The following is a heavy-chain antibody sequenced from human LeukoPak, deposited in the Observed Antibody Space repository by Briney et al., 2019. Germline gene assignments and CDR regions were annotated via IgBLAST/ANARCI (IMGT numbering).Heavy chain of an antibody. Sequence: ASVKDFCRAAAYTFADSYMNWVRQAPGQGLESMGWINPDSGGTNYAQNFQGRVTMTRDTSISTAYMELSRLRSDDTAVYYCARPFIETPSLGALDYWGQGTLVTVSS. CDR1: AYTFADSY. V-gene: IGHV1-2*02. CDR2: INPDSGGT. D-gene: IGHD4-23*01. J-gene: IGHJ4*02. CDR3: ARPFIETPSLGALDY.